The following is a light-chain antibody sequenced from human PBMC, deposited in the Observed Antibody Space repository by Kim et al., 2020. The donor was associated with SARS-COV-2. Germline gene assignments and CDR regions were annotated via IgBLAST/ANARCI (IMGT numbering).Light chain of an antibody. CDR1: PSVSSSY. CDR3: QQYGSSPYT. V-gene: IGKV3-20*01. J-gene: IGKJ2*01. CDR2: DAS. Sequence: LSPGERAPLSCRASPSVSSSYLAWYQQKPGQAPRVLIYDASSRATGIPDRFSGSGSGTDFTLTISRLEPEDFAVYYCQQYGSSPYTFGQGTKLEI.